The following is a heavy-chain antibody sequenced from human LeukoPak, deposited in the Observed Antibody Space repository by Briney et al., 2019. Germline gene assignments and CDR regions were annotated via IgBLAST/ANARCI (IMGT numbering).Heavy chain of an antibody. CDR3: AKVGGLAAAGLEY. CDR1: GFTFSTYG. Sequence: PGGSLRLSCAASGFTFSTYGMHWVRQAPGKGLEWGAFIRYDGSNKYYTDSVKGRFTISRDNSKNTLYLQMSSLRAEDTAVYYCAKVGGLAAAGLEYWGQGTLVTVSS. V-gene: IGHV3-30*02. CDR2: IRYDGSNK. D-gene: IGHD6-13*01. J-gene: IGHJ4*02.